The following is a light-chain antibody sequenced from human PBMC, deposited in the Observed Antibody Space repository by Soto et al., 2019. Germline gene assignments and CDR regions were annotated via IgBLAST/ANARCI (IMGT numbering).Light chain of an antibody. V-gene: IGKV3-15*01. J-gene: IGKJ2*01. CDR1: QSVSSN. Sequence: EIVMTQSPGTLSVSPGESATLSCRASQSVSSNLAWYQQKPGPAPRLLIYDTSTRATGVPARFSGSGSGTEFTLPVSRLQSEDFAVYYCQQYNNWPLTFGQGTKLEIK. CDR2: DTS. CDR3: QQYNNWPLT.